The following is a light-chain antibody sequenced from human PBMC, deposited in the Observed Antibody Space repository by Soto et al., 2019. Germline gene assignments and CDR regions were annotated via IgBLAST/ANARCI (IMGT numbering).Light chain of an antibody. V-gene: IGLV2-8*01. CDR2: EVT. J-gene: IGLJ1*01. Sequence: QSALTQPPSASGSPGQSATISCTGTSSDVGGYDYVSWYQQHPGKAPKLMIYEVTIRPSGASDRFSGSKSGNTASLTVSGLQAEDEADYYCSSYTGGNPSYVFGTGTKVTVL. CDR3: SSYTGGNPSYV. CDR1: SSDVGGYDY.